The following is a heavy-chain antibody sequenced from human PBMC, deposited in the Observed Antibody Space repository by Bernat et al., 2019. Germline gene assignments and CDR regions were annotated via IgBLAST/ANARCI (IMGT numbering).Heavy chain of an antibody. J-gene: IGHJ4*02. D-gene: IGHD2-2*01. V-gene: IGHV4-34*01. Sequence: QVQLQQWGAGLLKPSETLSLTCAVYGGSFSGYYWSWIRQPPGNGLEWSGEINHSGSTNYNPSPKSRVTISVDTSKNQFSLKLSSVTAADTAVYYCARVSRSVVPAAIAGTLFDYWGQGTLVTVSS. CDR2: INHSGST. CDR1: GGSFSGYY. CDR3: ARVSRSVVPAAIAGTLFDY.